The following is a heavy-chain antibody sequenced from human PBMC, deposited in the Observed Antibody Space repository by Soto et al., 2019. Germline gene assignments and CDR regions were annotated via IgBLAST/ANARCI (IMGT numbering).Heavy chain of an antibody. Sequence: ASVKVSCKASGYTFTDYYMHWVRQAPGQGLEWMGWINPNNGGTVYAQKFEGRVTMTEDTSITTAYMDLGRLRSDDTAVYYCARTNFGVLYSGMDVWGQGTTVTVAS. J-gene: IGHJ6*02. D-gene: IGHD3-3*01. V-gene: IGHV1-2*02. CDR3: ARTNFGVLYSGMDV. CDR2: INPNNGGT. CDR1: GYTFTDYY.